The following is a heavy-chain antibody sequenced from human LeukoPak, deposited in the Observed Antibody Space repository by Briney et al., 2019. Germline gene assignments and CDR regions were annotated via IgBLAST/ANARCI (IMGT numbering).Heavy chain of an antibody. J-gene: IGHJ6*03. Sequence: ASVKVSCKASGYTFTGYYMHWVRQAPGQGLEWMGWTNPNSGGTNYAQKFQGRVTVTRDTSISTAYMELSRLKSDDTAVYYCARDKYYYYYYYMDVWGKGTTVTVSS. CDR3: ARDKYYYYYYYMDV. CDR2: TNPNSGGT. V-gene: IGHV1-2*02. D-gene: IGHD2-2*01. CDR1: GYTFTGYY.